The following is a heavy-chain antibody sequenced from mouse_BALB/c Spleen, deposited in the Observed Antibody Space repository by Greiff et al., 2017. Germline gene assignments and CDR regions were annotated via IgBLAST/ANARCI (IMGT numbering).Heavy chain of an antibody. D-gene: IGHD2-1*01. J-gene: IGHJ4*01. CDR1: GFSLTSYG. CDR3: AREVYYGNYGGAMDY. CDR2: IWAGGST. Sequence: VQGVESGPGLVAPSQSLSITCTVSGFSLTSYGVHWVRQPPGKGLEWLGVIWAGGSTNYNSALMSRLSISKDNSKSQVFLKMNSLQTDDTAMYYCAREVYYGNYGGAMDYWGQGTSVTVSS. V-gene: IGHV2-9*02.